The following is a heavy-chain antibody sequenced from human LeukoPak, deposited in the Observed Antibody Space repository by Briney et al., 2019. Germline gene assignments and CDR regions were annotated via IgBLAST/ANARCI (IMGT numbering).Heavy chain of an antibody. CDR1: GFTFSSYA. V-gene: IGHV3-23*01. J-gene: IGHJ4*02. CDR2: ISGSGGST. D-gene: IGHD5-18*01. CDR3: AKTYGSLGYRYQPN. Sequence: PGGSLRLSCAASGFTFSSYAMSWVRQAPGKGLEWASAISGSGGSTYYADSVKGRFTISRDNSKNTLYLQMNSLRAEDTAVYYCAKTYGSLGYRYQPNWGQGTLVTVSS.